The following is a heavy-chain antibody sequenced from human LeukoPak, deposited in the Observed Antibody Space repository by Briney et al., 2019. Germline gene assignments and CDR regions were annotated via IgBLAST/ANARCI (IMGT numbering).Heavy chain of an antibody. D-gene: IGHD7-27*01. CDR2: IYYSGST. CDR1: GGSISSYY. CDR3: ARANWHNWFDP. J-gene: IGHJ5*02. V-gene: IGHV4-59*08. Sequence: SETLSLTCTVSGGSISSYYWSWIRQPPGKGLEWIGYIYYSGSTYYNPSLKSRVTISVDTSKNQFSLKLSSVTAADTAVYYCARANWHNWFDPWGQGTLVTVSS.